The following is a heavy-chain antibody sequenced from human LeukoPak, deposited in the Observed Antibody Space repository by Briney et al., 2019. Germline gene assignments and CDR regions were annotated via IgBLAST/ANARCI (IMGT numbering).Heavy chain of an antibody. CDR3: ARDRPKDDAFDI. CDR2: TSGYNDNP. Sequence: ASVKVSCKASGYTFTDYGVSWVRQAPGQGLEWMGWTSGYNDNPNYIQRLRGRVTMTTDTSTSTAYLELRSLTSDDTAVYYCARDRPKDDAFDIWGQGTLVIVSS. CDR1: GYTFTDYG. J-gene: IGHJ3*02. V-gene: IGHV1-18*01.